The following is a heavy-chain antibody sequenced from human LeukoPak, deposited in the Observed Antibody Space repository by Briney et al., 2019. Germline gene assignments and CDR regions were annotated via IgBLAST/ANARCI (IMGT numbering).Heavy chain of an antibody. J-gene: IGHJ4*02. CDR1: GYTFTGYY. CDR3: ARGHYDSRGYYHIDY. CDR2: INPNSGGT. V-gene: IGHV1-2*02. D-gene: IGHD3-22*01. Sequence: ASVKVSCKASGYTFTGYYLHWVRQAPGQGLEWMGWINPNSGGTNYAQKFQGRVTMTRDTSISTAYMELSRLRSDGTAVYYCARGHYDSRGYYHIDYWGQGTLVTVSS.